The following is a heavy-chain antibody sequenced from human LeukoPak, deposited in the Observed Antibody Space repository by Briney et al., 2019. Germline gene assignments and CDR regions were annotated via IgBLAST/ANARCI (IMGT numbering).Heavy chain of an antibody. CDR1: GGFFSDYY. V-gene: IGHV4-34*01. Sequence: SETLSLTCAVYGGFFSDYYWTWLRQPPGKGLEWIGEINDSGSTNYKPSLTRRGSISEETSKNQCSLNLDSVTAADTAVYYCARGPSIRYYDGSGYYYFDYWGQGTLVTAST. D-gene: IGHD3-22*01. J-gene: IGHJ4*02. CDR3: ARGPSIRYYDGSGYYYFDY. CDR2: INDSGST.